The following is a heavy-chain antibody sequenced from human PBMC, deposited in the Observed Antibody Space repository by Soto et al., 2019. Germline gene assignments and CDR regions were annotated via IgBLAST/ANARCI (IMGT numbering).Heavy chain of an antibody. Sequence: GGSLRLSCAASGVTFSNYGMSWVRQAPGKGLEWVSSISNSGGSTYYADSVKGRFTISRDTSKNTLYLQMDSLRVEDTAIYYYAKTSNQITMIRGVGYFDYWGQGTLVTVSS. V-gene: IGHV3-23*01. J-gene: IGHJ4*02. D-gene: IGHD3-10*01. CDR1: GVTFSNYG. CDR3: AKTSNQITMIRGVGYFDY. CDR2: ISNSGGST.